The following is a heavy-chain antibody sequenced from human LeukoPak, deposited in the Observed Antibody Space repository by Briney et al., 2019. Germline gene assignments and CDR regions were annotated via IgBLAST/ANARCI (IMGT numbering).Heavy chain of an antibody. J-gene: IGHJ6*03. CDR3: AREVGHCSSTSCRNYYYYYYMDV. D-gene: IGHD2-2*01. CDR2: MNPNSGNT. CDR1: GYTFTSYD. V-gene: IGHV1-8*01. Sequence: ASVKVSCKASGYTFTSYDINWVRQATGQGLEWMGWMNPNSGNTGYAQKFQGRVTMTRNTSISTAYMELSSLRSEDTAVYYCAREVGHCSSTSCRNYYYYYYMDVWGKGTTVTVSS.